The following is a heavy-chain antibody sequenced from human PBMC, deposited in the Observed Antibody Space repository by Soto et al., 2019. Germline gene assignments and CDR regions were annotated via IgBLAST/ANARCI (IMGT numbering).Heavy chain of an antibody. J-gene: IGHJ5*02. CDR3: AREQWRSTGFVP. D-gene: IGHD6-19*01. CDR1: GVSFSGYY. V-gene: IGHV4-34*01. CDR2: INHGGSA. Sequence: SETLSLTCAVYGVSFSGYYWSWIRQPPGKGLEWIGEINHGGSAKFNPSLKSRVTISGDTSKNQFSLRLSSVTAADTAVYDCAREQWRSTGFVPWGMGSLVTVDS.